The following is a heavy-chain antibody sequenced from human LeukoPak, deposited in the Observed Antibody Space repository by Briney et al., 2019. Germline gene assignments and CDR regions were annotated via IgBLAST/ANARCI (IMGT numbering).Heavy chain of an antibody. J-gene: IGHJ5*02. CDR1: GFTFSSYW. Sequence: GGSLRLSCAASGFTFSSYWMSWVRQAPGKGLEWVANIKQDGSEKYYVDSVKGRFTISRDNAKNSLYLQMNSLRAEDTAVYYCARPGIAAAGKGDWFDPWGQGTLVTVSS. CDR2: IKQDGSEK. D-gene: IGHD6-13*01. CDR3: ARPGIAAAGKGDWFDP. V-gene: IGHV3-7*01.